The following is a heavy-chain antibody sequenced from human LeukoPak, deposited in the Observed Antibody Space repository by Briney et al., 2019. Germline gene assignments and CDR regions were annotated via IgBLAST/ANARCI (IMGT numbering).Heavy chain of an antibody. CDR3: WRGGGFGELLFH. D-gene: IGHD3-10*01. Sequence: SVKVSCKASGGTFSSYAISWVRQAPGQGLEWMGGIIPIFGTANYAQKFQGRVTITADESTSTAYMELRSLRSEDTAVYCCWRGGGFGELLFHWGQGTLVTVSS. CDR2: IIPIFGTA. V-gene: IGHV1-69*13. J-gene: IGHJ4*02. CDR1: GGTFSSYA.